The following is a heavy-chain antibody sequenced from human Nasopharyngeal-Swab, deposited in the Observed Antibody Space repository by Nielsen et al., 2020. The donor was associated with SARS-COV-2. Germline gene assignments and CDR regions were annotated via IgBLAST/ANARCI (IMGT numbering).Heavy chain of an antibody. Sequence: GGSLRLSCAASGLTFSSYAMSWVRQAPGKGLEWVSAISGSGGSTYYADSVKGRLTISRDNSKNTLYLQMNSLRAEDTAVHYCAKAPRGITMSYFQHWGQGTLVTVSS. CDR2: ISGSGGST. CDR1: GLTFSSYA. D-gene: IGHD3-10*02. J-gene: IGHJ1*01. CDR3: AKAPRGITMSYFQH. V-gene: IGHV3-23*01.